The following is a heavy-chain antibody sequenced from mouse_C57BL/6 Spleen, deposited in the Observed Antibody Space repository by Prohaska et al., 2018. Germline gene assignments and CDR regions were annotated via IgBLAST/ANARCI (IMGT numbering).Heavy chain of an antibody. Sequence: GAELVRPGASVTLSCKASGYTFTDYEMHWVKQTPVHGLEWIGAIDPETGGTAYNQKFKGKAILTADKSSSTAYMELRSLTSEDSAVYYCTRRYGSSYDWYFDVWGTGTTVTVSS. CDR3: TRRYGSSYDWYFDV. D-gene: IGHD1-1*01. V-gene: IGHV1-15*01. CDR1: GYTFTDYE. CDR2: IDPETGGT. J-gene: IGHJ1*03.